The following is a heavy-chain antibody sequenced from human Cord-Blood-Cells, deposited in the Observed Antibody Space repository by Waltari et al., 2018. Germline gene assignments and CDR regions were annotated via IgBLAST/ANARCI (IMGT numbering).Heavy chain of an antibody. V-gene: IGHV1-2*02. D-gene: IGHD6-13*01. CDR3: ARRRGSSWFDY. CDR1: GYTCTGYY. CDR2: INPNSGGT. J-gene: IGHJ4*02. Sequence: QVQLVKSGASVKKPGASVTVSCKPSGYTCTGYYLTWVRQAPGQGLEWMGWINPNSGGTNYAQKFQGRVTMNRDTSISTAYMELSRLRSDDTAVYYCARRRGSSWFDYWGQGTLVTVSS.